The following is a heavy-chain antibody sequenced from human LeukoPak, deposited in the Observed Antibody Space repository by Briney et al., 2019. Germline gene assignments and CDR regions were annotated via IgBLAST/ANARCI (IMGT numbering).Heavy chain of an antibody. CDR2: ISGSGGST. J-gene: IGHJ4*02. V-gene: IGHV3-23*01. CDR1: GFTFSDYY. Sequence: PGGSLRLSCAASGFTFSDYYMSWIRQAPGKGLEWVSAISGSGGSTYYADSAKGRFTISRDNSKNTLYLQMNSLRAEDTAVYYCAKTEAHYYDSSGYLRYWGQGTLVTVSS. D-gene: IGHD3-22*01. CDR3: AKTEAHYYDSSGYLRY.